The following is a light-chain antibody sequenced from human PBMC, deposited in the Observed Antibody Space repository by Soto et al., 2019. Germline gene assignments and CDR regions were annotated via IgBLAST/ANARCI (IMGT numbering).Light chain of an antibody. CDR2: GSS. Sequence: EVVLTQSPGTLSLSPGERATLSCRASQSVSNKYLAWYQQKPGQAPRLLIFGSSDRATGIPDRFSGSGSGADVTITISRLEPEDFSVYYCQQYGSSPPYTFGQGTKLEIK. J-gene: IGKJ2*01. CDR1: QSVSNKY. V-gene: IGKV3-20*01. CDR3: QQYGSSPPYT.